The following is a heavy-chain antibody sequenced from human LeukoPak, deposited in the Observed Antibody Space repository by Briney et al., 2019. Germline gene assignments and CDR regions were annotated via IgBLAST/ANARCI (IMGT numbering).Heavy chain of an antibody. J-gene: IGHJ4*02. Sequence: SETLSLTCTVSGGSISCYYWSWIRQPAGNGLEWIGRIYTSGSTNYNPSLKSRVTMSVDTSKNQFSLKLSSVTAADTAVYYCARAYHDILTGYYAFDYWGQGTLVTVSS. CDR3: ARAYHDILTGYYAFDY. CDR1: GGSISCYY. CDR2: IYTSGST. D-gene: IGHD3-9*01. V-gene: IGHV4-4*07.